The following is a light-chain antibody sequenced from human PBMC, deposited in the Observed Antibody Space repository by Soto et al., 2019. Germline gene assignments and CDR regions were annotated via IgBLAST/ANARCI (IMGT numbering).Light chain of an antibody. V-gene: IGLV2-14*01. CDR2: DVT. J-gene: IGLJ1*01. CDR3: NTDIGGNTLYV. Sequence: QSVLTQPASVAGSPGQSITIPCNGTSNDIGGYNFASWFQQHPGKAPKLLICDVTRRPSGVSDRFSGSKSGNTASLTISGLQAEFLFNYYSNTDIGGNTLYVVG. CDR1: SNDIGGYNF.